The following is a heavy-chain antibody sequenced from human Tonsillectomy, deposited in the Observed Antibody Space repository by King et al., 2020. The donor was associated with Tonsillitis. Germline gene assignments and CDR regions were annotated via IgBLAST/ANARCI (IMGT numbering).Heavy chain of an antibody. CDR1: GFTFSDFD. V-gene: IGHV3-11*05. CDR3: ARKNGAYDYDL. D-gene: IGHD5-12*01. J-gene: IGHJ5*02. CDR2: ISSSSSHT. Sequence: VQLVESGGGLVKRGGSLRLSCAASGFTFSDFDMTWIRQAPGKGLEWVSYISSSSSHTNYPDSVKGRFTISRDNVKNSLYLQMISLRAGDTAVYYCARKNGAYDYDLWGQGTLVTVPS.